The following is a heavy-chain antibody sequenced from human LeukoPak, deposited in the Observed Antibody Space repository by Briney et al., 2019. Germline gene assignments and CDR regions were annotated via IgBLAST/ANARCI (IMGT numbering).Heavy chain of an antibody. J-gene: IGHJ6*03. V-gene: IGHV3-21*01. CDR1: GFTFSSYS. CDR2: ITSSNNYI. CDR3: ARDLGAAAGHYMDV. Sequence: KSGGSLRLSCAASGFTFSSYSLNWVRQAPGKGLEWVSSITSSNNYIYYGDSVKGRFTISRDDAKNSLFLQMNSLRAEDTAVYYCARDLGAAAGHYMDVWGKGTTVTISS. D-gene: IGHD6-13*01.